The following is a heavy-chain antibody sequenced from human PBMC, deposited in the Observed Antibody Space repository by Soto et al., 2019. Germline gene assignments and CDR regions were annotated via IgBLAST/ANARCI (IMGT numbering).Heavy chain of an antibody. J-gene: IGHJ4*02. Sequence: SETLSLTCDVSGGSISIGTDYWGWIRQPPGKGLEWIGNIHYSGSTNYNPSLKSRLNISVDTSKNQFSLKLSSVTAADTAMYYCASSSPFHYWGPGILVTVSS. V-gene: IGHV4-39*01. CDR1: GGSISIGTDY. D-gene: IGHD6-6*01. CDR2: IHYSGST. CDR3: ASSSPFHY.